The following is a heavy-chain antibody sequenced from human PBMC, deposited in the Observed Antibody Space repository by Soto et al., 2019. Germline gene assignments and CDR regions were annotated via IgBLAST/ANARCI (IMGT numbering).Heavy chain of an antibody. D-gene: IGHD3-3*01. CDR3: ARKQAGFFYGIDY. CDR2: IDGSGYT. V-gene: IGHV4-31*03. Sequence: PSETLSLTCTVSGGFISTGGYYWSWIRQYPGKGLEWLGYIDGSGYTFYNPSLQSRLTLSMDTSKNHFSLKLSSATAADTAVYFCARKQAGFFYGIDYWGQGTLVTVSS. CDR1: GGFISTGGYY. J-gene: IGHJ4*02.